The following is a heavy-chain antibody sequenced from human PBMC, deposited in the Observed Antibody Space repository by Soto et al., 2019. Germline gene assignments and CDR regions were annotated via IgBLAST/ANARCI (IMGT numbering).Heavy chain of an antibody. CDR2: MNPNSGNT. CDR3: ARGRGLVVVAAIAYYYYYMDV. V-gene: IGHV1-8*01. CDR1: GYTFTRYD. J-gene: IGHJ6*03. D-gene: IGHD2-15*01. Sequence: ASVTVSCQASGYTFTRYDINWVRQATGQGLEWMGWMNPNSGNTGYAQKFQGRVTMTRNTSISTAYMELSSLRSEDTAVYYCARGRGLVVVAAIAYYYYYMDVWGKGTTVTVSS.